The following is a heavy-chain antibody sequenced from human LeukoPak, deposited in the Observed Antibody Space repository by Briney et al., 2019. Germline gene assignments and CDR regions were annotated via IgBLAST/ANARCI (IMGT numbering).Heavy chain of an antibody. CDR1: GYTFTRYY. CDR3: ASFEVGA. Sequence: ASVKVSCKASGYTFTRYYVDWVRQAPGQGLEWMGWINPNSGGTNYAQKFQGRVTMTRDTSITTVYMELSRLRSDETAVFYCASFEVGAWGQGTLVTVSS. D-gene: IGHD3-10*01. CDR2: INPNSGGT. V-gene: IGHV1-2*02. J-gene: IGHJ5*02.